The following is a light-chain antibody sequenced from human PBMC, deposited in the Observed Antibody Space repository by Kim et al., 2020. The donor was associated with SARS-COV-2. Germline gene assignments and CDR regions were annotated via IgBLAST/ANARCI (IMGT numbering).Light chain of an antibody. CDR2: GKN. V-gene: IGLV3-19*01. CDR3: NSRDSSGNHLV. J-gene: IGLJ3*02. Sequence: SSELTQDPAVSVALGQTVRITCQGDSLRSYYASWYQQKPGQDTVLVIYGKNNRHSGIPDRFSGSSSGNTASLTITGAQAEDEADYYCNSRDSSGNHLVFG. CDR1: SLRSYY.